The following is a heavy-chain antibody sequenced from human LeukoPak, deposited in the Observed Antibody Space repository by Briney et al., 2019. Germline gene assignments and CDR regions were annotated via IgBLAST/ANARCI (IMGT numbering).Heavy chain of an antibody. J-gene: IGHJ4*02. D-gene: IGHD2-21*02. CDR2: IGTAGDT. Sequence: PGGSLRLSCAASGFTFSGYDMHWVRQATGKGLEWVSAIGTAGDTYYPGSVKGRFTISRENAKNSLYLQMNSLRAGDTAVYYCARGNGGNSHSDYWGQGTLVTVPS. CDR1: GFTFSGYD. V-gene: IGHV3-13*01. CDR3: ARGNGGNSHSDY.